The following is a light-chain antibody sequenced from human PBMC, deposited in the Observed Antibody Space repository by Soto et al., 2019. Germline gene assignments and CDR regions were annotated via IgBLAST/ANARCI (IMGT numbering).Light chain of an antibody. CDR3: QQYGSSPSLT. J-gene: IGKJ4*01. CDR2: GAS. CDR1: QSVSSSY. Sequence: EIVLTQSPGTLSLSPGERATLSCRASQSVSSSYLAWYQQKPGQAPRLLIYGASSRATGIPDRFSGSGSGTDFTLTIRRLEPEDVAVYYCQQYGSSPSLTFGGGTKVEIK. V-gene: IGKV3-20*01.